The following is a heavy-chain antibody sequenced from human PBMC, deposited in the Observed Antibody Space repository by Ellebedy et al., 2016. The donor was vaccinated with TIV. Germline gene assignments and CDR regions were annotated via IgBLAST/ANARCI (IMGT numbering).Heavy chain of an antibody. CDR2: IYYSGRT. D-gene: IGHD3-9*01. Sequence: PSETLSLTCIVSGGSMSSSSHSWGWIRQPPGKGLEWIGSIYYSGRTYYNPSLKSRVTIFVDTSKNQFSLKLNSVTATDTAVYYCATERSFDWSFDYWGQGTLVTVSS. V-gene: IGHV4-39*01. J-gene: IGHJ4*02. CDR3: ATERSFDWSFDY. CDR1: GGSMSSSSHS.